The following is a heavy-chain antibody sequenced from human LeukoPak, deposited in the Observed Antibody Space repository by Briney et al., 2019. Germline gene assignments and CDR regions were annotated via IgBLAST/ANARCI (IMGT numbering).Heavy chain of an antibody. CDR1: GGGFNGNC. D-gene: IGHD2-21*02. Sequence: SSETLSPTVADRGGGFNGNCWRWHRQHQGKGLEWIGEINHSGSTNYNPSLKSRVTISVDTSKNQFSLKLSSVTAADTAVYCCARTAVWGQGTLVTVSS. V-gene: IGHV4-34*01. CDR3: ARTAV. J-gene: IGHJ4*02. CDR2: INHSGST.